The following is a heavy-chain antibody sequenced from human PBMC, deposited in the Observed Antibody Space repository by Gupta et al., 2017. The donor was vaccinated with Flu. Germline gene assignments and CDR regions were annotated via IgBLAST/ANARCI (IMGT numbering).Heavy chain of an antibody. D-gene: IGHD1-26*01. V-gene: IGHV3-9*01. Sequence: EVQLVETGGGLVQPGRSLSLYCAAFGFTFKAYAMHWVRQVPGKGLEWVSGISWNSGSIGYADSVKGRFTISRDNAKNSLYLQMNSLRAEDTALYYCAKDRYSGSYSDAFEAWGQGTVVTVSS. CDR2: ISWNSGSI. J-gene: IGHJ3*01. CDR1: GFTFKAYA. CDR3: AKDRYSGSYSDAFEA.